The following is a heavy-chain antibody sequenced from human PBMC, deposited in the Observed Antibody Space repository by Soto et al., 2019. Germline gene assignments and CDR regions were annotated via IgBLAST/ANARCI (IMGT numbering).Heavy chain of an antibody. CDR2: ISGGGGSS. J-gene: IGHJ4*02. Sequence: EVQLLESGGGLVQPGGSLRLSCAASGFTFSNYAMSWVRQAPGKGLEWVSGISGGGGSSYYADSVKGRFTISRDNSKNTLYLQVNSLRAEDTAVYDCANNCGVDCHSVFFFWGQGTLVIVSS. CDR1: GFTFSNYA. D-gene: IGHD2-21*02. V-gene: IGHV3-23*01. CDR3: ANNCGVDCHSVFFF.